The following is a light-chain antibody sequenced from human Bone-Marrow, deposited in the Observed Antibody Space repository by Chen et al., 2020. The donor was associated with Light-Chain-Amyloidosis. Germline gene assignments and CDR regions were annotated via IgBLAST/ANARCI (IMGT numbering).Light chain of an antibody. J-gene: IGKJ5*01. CDR2: GAS. CDR3: QQYNKWPPIT. CDR1: ESVSTN. Sequence: EIVMTQSPATLSVSPGDRATVSCRASESVSTNLAWYQHKPGQAPRLLIYGASTRATGIPARFSGSGSGTEFTLTISSVQSEDFGLDFCQQYNKWPPITFGQGTRLGIK. V-gene: IGKV3-15*01.